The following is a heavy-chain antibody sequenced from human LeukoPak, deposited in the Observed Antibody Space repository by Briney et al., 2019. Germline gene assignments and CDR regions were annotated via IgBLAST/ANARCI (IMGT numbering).Heavy chain of an antibody. D-gene: IGHD3-10*02. V-gene: IGHV3-23*01. CDR1: GFTFSSYA. CDR3: AKDAPGYYDVDYFDY. CDR2: ISASGGST. Sequence: GGSLRLSCAASGFTFSSYAMSWVRQAPGKGPEWVSGISASGGSTYYADSVKGRFTISRDNSKNTLYLQMNSLRAEDTAVYYCAKDAPGYYDVDYFDYWGQGTLVTVSS. J-gene: IGHJ4*02.